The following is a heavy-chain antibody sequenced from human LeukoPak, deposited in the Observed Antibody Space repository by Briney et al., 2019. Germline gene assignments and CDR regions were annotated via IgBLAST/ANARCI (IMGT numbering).Heavy chain of an antibody. V-gene: IGHV1-24*01. J-gene: IGHJ4*02. CDR1: GYTLTELS. CDR3: ATPTPYVGYAIFDY. D-gene: IGHD2-8*02. Sequence: ASVKVSCKVSGYTLTELSMHWVRQAPGKGSEGMVVFDPEDGQTIYAQKFQGRVTMTEDTSTDTAYMELSSLRSEDTAVYYCATPTPYVGYAIFDYWGQGTLVTVSS. CDR2: FDPEDGQT.